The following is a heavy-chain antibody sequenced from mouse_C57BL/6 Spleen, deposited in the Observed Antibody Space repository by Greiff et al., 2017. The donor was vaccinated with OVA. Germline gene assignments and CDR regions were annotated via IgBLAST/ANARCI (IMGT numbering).Heavy chain of an antibody. J-gene: IGHJ1*03. D-gene: IGHD1-1*01. Sequence: EVKLMESGAELVRPGASVKLSCTASGFNIKDDYMHWVKQRPEQGLEWIGWIDPENGDTEYASKFQGKATITADTSSNTAYLQLSSLTSEDTAVYYCTPITTVVATRYFDVWGTGTTVTVSS. V-gene: IGHV14-4*01. CDR3: TPITTVVATRYFDV. CDR2: IDPENGDT. CDR1: GFNIKDDY.